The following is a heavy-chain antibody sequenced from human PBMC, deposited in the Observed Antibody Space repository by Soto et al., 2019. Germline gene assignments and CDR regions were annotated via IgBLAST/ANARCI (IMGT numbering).Heavy chain of an antibody. CDR1: GDTFTSYG. J-gene: IGHJ4*02. Sequence: ASLKTSCKASGDTFTSYGIIWVRQAPGQGLEWMGWISAYNGNTNYAQKLQGRVTMTTDTSTSTAYMELRSLRYDDTAVYYRARVGPFDSSDYYDYWRQGTLVTVSP. CDR2: ISAYNGNT. CDR3: ARVGPFDSSDYYDY. D-gene: IGHD3-22*01. V-gene: IGHV1-18*01.